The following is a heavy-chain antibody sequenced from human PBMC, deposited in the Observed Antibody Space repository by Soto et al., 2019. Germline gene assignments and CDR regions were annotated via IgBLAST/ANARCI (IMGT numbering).Heavy chain of an antibody. CDR1: KFSFSGYW. D-gene: IGHD3-10*01. J-gene: IGHJ5*02. V-gene: IGHV3-74*01. Sequence: EMQLVESGGGLVQPGGSLRLSCAASKFSFSGYWMHWVRQAPGKGLMWVSRINSDGSVTTYEDSVKGRFTISRDNAKNTVFLQIISLRAEDKAVYYCARVATGSYGWFAPWGQGSLVSVSS. CDR2: INSDGSVT. CDR3: ARVATGSYGWFAP.